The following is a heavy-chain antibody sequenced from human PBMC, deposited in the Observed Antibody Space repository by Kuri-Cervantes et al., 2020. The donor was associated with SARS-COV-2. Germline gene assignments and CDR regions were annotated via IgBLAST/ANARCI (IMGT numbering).Heavy chain of an antibody. D-gene: IGHD1-26*01. J-gene: IGHJ6*03. CDR3: ANRGALSGSYYYYYYYYMDV. V-gene: IGHV3-30*02. CDR1: GFTFSSYG. Sequence: GESLKISCAASGFTFSSYGMHWVRQAPGKGLEWVAFIRYDGSNKYYADSVKGRFTISRDNSKNTLYLQMNSLSAEDTAVYYCANRGALSGSYYYYYYYYMDVWGKGTTVTVSS. CDR2: IRYDGSNK.